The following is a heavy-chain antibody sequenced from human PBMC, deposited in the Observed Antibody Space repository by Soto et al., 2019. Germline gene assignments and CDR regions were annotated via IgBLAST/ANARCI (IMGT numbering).Heavy chain of an antibody. D-gene: IGHD6-13*01. J-gene: IGHJ1*01. V-gene: IGHV4-34*01. CDR2: INHSGST. Sequence: PSETLSLTCAVYGGSFSGYYWSWIRQPPGKGLEWIGEINHSGSTNYNPSLKSRVTISVDTSKNQFSLKLSSVTAADTAVYYCARGHHSSSWYEGGYFQHWGQGTLVTVSS. CDR1: GGSFSGYY. CDR3: ARGHHSSSWYEGGYFQH.